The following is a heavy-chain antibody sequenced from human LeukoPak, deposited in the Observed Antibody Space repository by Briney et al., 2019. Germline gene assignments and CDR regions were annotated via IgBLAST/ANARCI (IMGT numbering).Heavy chain of an antibody. CDR1: GYTFTGYY. D-gene: IGHD3-3*01. J-gene: IGHJ6*02. Sequence: ASVKVSCKASGYTFTGYYMHWVRQAPGQGLEWMGRINPNSGGTNYAQKFQGRVTMTRDTSISTAYMELSRLRSDETAVYYCAREVYDFWSGYTPYNYYYGMDVWGQGTTVTVSS. CDR3: AREVYDFWSGYTPYNYYYGMDV. CDR2: INPNSGGT. V-gene: IGHV1-2*06.